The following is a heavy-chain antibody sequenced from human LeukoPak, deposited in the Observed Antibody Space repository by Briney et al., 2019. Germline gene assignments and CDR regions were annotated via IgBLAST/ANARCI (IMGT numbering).Heavy chain of an antibody. CDR3: ARGSYYYDSSGYYYDY. CDR1: GFTFDDYG. V-gene: IGHV3-20*04. Sequence: PGGSLRLSCAASGFTFDDYGMSWVRQASGKGLEWVSGINWNGGSTGYADSVKGRFTISRDNAKNSLYLQMNSLRAEDTALYYCARGSYYYDSSGYYYDYCGQGTLVTVSS. J-gene: IGHJ4*02. CDR2: INWNGGST. D-gene: IGHD3-22*01.